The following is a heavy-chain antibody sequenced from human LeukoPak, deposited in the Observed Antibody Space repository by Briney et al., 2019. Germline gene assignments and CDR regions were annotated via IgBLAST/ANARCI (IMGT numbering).Heavy chain of an antibody. V-gene: IGHV1-18*01. J-gene: IGHJ4*02. Sequence: ASVKVSCKASGYTFTSYGISWVRQAPGQGLEWMGWISAYNGNTNYAQKLQGRVTMTTDTSTSTAYLQWSSLKASDTAMYYCARQYSSGWYLDYWGQGTLVTVSS. CDR2: ISAYNGNT. CDR1: GYTFTSYG. D-gene: IGHD6-19*01. CDR3: ARQYSSGWYLDY.